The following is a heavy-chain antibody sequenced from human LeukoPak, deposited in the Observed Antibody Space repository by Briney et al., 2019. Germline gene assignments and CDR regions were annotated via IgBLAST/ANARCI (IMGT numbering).Heavy chain of an antibody. CDR2: INPSGGST. D-gene: IGHD3-10*01. J-gene: IGHJ6*02. CDR1: GYTFISYY. V-gene: IGHV1-46*01. CDR3: ARAYYGSGKTYYYYGLDV. Sequence: GASVKVSCKASGYTFISYYMHWVRQAPGQGLEWMGIINPSGGSTSYAQKFQARVTMTRDTSTSTVYMELSSLRSEDTAVYYCARAYYGSGKTYYYYGLDVWGQGTTVTVSS.